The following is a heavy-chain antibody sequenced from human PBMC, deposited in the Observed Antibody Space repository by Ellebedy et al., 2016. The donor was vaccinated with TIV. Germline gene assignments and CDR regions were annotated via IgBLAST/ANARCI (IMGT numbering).Heavy chain of an antibody. V-gene: IGHV4-59*13. CDR1: GGSISSYY. CDR2: IYYSGST. Sequence: SETLSLXXTVSGGSISSYYWSWIRQPPGKGLEWIGYIYYSGSTNYNPSLKSRVTISVDTSKNQFSLKLSSVTAADTAVYYCARGNWNVFDYWGQGTLVTVSS. CDR3: ARGNWNVFDY. D-gene: IGHD1-1*01. J-gene: IGHJ4*02.